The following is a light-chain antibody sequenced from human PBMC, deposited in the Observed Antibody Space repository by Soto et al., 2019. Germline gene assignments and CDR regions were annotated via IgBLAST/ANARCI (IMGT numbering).Light chain of an antibody. J-gene: IGLJ2*01. CDR1: SSDVGSYDY. CDR3: SSNAGGYNVL. Sequence: QSALTQPPSASGSPGQSVTISCTGTSSDVGSYDYVSWYQQHPGKAPKDMIYEVYKRPSGVPDRFSGSKSGNTASLTVSGLHAEDEADYFCSSNAGGYNVLFGGGTKVTVL. CDR2: EVY. V-gene: IGLV2-8*01.